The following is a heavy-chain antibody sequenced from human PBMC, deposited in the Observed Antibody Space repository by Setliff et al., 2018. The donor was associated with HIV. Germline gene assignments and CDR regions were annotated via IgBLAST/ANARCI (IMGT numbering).Heavy chain of an antibody. Sequence: PSETLSLTCTVSGGSIRSYYWNWIRQPPGKGLESIGHIFDSGSAYYNPSLKSRVTISLDTSKNQFSLKLTSVTAADTAVYYCARGTLYRGGGYGTYYFDHWGQGTLVTVSS. V-gene: IGHV4-59*08. D-gene: IGHD6-19*01. CDR1: GGSIRSYY. CDR2: IFDSGSA. CDR3: ARGTLYRGGGYGTYYFDH. J-gene: IGHJ4*02.